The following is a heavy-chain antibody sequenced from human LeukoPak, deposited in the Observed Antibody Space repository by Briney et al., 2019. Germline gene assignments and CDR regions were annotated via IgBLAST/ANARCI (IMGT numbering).Heavy chain of an antibody. J-gene: IGHJ4*02. CDR3: ARDRDTGTFDY. CDR1: VYTLVDNG. CDR2: ISAYNGNT. D-gene: IGHD4-17*01. Sequence: SVRVSCKASVYTLVDNGVTSGPQAPGQGLEWMGWISAYNGNTNYAQKFQGRITMDTDTSPSPAYMELRSLRSDDTAVYYCARDRDTGTFDYWGQGTLVTVSS. V-gene: IGHV1-18*01.